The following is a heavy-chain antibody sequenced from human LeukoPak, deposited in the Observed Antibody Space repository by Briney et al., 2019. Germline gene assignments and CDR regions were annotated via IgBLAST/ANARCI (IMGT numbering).Heavy chain of an antibody. J-gene: IGHJ4*02. CDR3: TRDQTPYY. Sequence: GGSLRLSCTGSGFTFGDYAMTWVRQAPGKGLEWVGFIRSQIYGGTPEYTASVKGRFTISRDDSEGVAYLQMNSLKTEDTAVYYCTRDQTPYYWGQGTLVTVSS. CDR2: IRSQIYGGTP. CDR1: GFTFGDYA. V-gene: IGHV3-49*04.